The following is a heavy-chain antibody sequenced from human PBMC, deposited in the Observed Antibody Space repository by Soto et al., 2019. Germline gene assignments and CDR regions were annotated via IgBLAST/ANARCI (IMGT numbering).Heavy chain of an antibody. CDR1: GFTFSSYG. J-gene: IGHJ6*02. Sequence: GGSLRLSCAASGFTFSSYGMHWVRQAPGKGLEWVAVISYDGSNKYYADSVKGRFTISRDNSKNTLYLQMNSLRAEDTAVYYCAKEQISSGYYRDPYYYYYGMDVWGQGTTVTVSS. V-gene: IGHV3-30*18. D-gene: IGHD3-22*01. CDR3: AKEQISSGYYRDPYYYYYGMDV. CDR2: ISYDGSNK.